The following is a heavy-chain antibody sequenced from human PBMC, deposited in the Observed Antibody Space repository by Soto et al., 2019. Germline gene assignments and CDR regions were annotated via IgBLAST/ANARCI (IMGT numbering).Heavy chain of an antibody. V-gene: IGHV6-1*01. J-gene: IGHJ5*02. Sequence: SQTLSFTCAISGDSVSSYSAAWNWIRQSPSGGLEWLGRTYYRSRFFSDYAESVKSRIIINPDTSKNQFSLQLKSVTPEDTAVYYCVRDRYSSSGWFDPWGQGTPVTVS. CDR1: GDSVSSYSAA. D-gene: IGHD6-6*01. CDR3: VRDRYSSSGWFDP. CDR2: TYYRSRFFS.